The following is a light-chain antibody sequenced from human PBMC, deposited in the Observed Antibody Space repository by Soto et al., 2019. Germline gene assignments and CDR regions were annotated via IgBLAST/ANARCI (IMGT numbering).Light chain of an antibody. V-gene: IGLV1-51*01. Sequence: QSVMTQPPSVSAAPGQTVTISCSGSSSNIGGNSVSWYQQLPGTAPKLLIYDDNKRPLGIPDRFSGSKSGTSATLGITGFQTGDEADYYCGSWDSSLSAYVFGTGTKVTVL. CDR2: DDN. CDR3: GSWDSSLSAYV. J-gene: IGLJ1*01. CDR1: SSNIGGNS.